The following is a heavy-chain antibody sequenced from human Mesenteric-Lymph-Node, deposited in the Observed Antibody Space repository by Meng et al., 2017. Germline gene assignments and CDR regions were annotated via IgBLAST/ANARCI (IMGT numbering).Heavy chain of an antibody. D-gene: IGHD6-13*01. J-gene: IGHJ2*01. V-gene: IGHV3-30*07. Sequence: DDGSNEYYADSVKGRFTISRDNSKDTLYLQMNSLRAEDTAVYYCARDRGSSAGRGGYLDLWGRGTLVTVSS. CDR2: DDGSNE. CDR3: ARDRGSSAGRGGYLDL.